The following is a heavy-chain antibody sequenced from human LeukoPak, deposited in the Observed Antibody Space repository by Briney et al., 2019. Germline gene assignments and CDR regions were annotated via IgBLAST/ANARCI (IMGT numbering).Heavy chain of an antibody. Sequence: PSVSLRFSCSASGFTCSDYAMIWLRQGPGNGWEGVFTISGSGHSTYYADSVKGLFTISRDSSKNTLYLQMNSLRAEDTAIYYCAKGRHTYSGMFDYWGQGTLVTVSS. CDR1: GFTCSDYA. D-gene: IGHD5-12*01. V-gene: IGHV3-23*01. J-gene: IGHJ4*02. CDR3: AKGRHTYSGMFDY. CDR2: ISGSGHST.